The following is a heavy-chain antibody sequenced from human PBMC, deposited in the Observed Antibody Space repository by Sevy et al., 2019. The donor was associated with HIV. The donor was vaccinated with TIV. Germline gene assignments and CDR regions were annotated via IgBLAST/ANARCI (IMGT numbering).Heavy chain of an antibody. J-gene: IGHJ4*02. Sequence: ASLKVSCKASGYTFTGYYMHWVRQAPGQGLEWMGRINPNSGGTNYAQKFQGRVTMTRDTSISTAYMELSRLRSDDTAVYYCARVGYSSSWNKAYYFDYWGQGTLVTVSS. V-gene: IGHV1-2*06. CDR2: INPNSGGT. CDR1: GYTFTGYY. CDR3: ARVGYSSSWNKAYYFDY. D-gene: IGHD6-13*01.